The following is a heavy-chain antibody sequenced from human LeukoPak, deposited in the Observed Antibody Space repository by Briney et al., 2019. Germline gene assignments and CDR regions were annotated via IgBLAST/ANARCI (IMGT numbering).Heavy chain of an antibody. CDR1: GFTFSSNE. Sequence: GGSLRLSCAASGFTFSSNEMNWVHQAPGKGLEWVSYISSSGRTIYYAVSVKGRFTISRADAKNSLYLQMNSLRAKVTAVYYFAELGITMIGGVWGKGTTVNISS. J-gene: IGHJ6*04. CDR2: ISSSGRTI. V-gene: IGHV3-48*03. D-gene: IGHD3-10*02. CDR3: AELGITMIGGV.